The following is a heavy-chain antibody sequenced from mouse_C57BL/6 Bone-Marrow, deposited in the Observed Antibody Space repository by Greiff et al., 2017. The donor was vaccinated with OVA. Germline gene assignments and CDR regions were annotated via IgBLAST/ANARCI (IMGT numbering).Heavy chain of an antibody. CDR1: GFPFSSYA. V-gene: IGHV5-4*01. CDR3: ARDGAGSKKGMMDY. CDR2: ISGGGSYT. J-gene: IGHJ4*01. Sequence: EVQLVESGGGLVKPGGSLKLSCAASGFPFSSYAMSWVRQTPEKRLEWVATISGGGSYTYYHDNVKGRFTISRDHAKINLCLQMSHLKSWDTAMNCCARDGAGSKKGMMDYRGQGTSVTVTA. D-gene: IGHD1-1*01.